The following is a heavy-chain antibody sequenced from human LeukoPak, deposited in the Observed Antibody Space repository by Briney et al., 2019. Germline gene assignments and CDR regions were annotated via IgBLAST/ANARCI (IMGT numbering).Heavy chain of an antibody. J-gene: IGHJ4*02. CDR2: ISAYNGNT. V-gene: IGHV1-18*04. CDR3: ARDPVLQWLVRYYFDY. D-gene: IGHD6-19*01. Sequence: ASVKVSCKASGYTFTGYYMHWVRQAPGQGLEWMGWISAYNGNTNYAQKLQGRVTMTTDTSTSTAYMELRSLRSDDTAVYYCARDPVLQWLVRYYFDYWGQGTLVTVSS. CDR1: GYTFTGYY.